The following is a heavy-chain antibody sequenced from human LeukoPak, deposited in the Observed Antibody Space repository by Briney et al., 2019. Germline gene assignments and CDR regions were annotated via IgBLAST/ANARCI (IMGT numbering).Heavy chain of an antibody. CDR1: GYTFTSYA. J-gene: IGHJ6*03. Sequence: ASVKVSCKASGYTFTSYAMNWVRQAPGQGLEWMGWINTNTGDPTYAQGFTGRFVFSLDTSVSTAYLQISSLKAEDTAVYYCARTKEVDYYYMDVWGKGTTVTVSS. CDR2: INTNTGDP. CDR3: ARTKEVDYYYMDV. V-gene: IGHV7-4-1*02.